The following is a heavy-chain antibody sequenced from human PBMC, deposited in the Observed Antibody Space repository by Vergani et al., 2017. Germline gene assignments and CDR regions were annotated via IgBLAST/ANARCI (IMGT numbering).Heavy chain of an antibody. V-gene: IGHV3-11*01. CDR3: AREIMITQSLDI. Sequence: QVQLVESGGGLVKPGESLRLSCVASGFSFSDYYMTWIRQAPGKGLEWISYIPRSGNNIYYADSVKGRFTISRDIAKNSLSLQMNSLRDEDPAVYYWAREIMITQSLDIWGQGTLVTVSS. CDR2: IPRSGNNI. D-gene: IGHD3-16*01. J-gene: IGHJ3*02. CDR1: GFSFSDYY.